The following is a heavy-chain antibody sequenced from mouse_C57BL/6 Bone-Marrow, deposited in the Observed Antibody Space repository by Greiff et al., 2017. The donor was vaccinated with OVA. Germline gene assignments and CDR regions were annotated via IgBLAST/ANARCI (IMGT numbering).Heavy chain of an antibody. J-gene: IGHJ2*01. CDR2: ISDGGSYT. V-gene: IGHV5-4*01. Sequence: EVKLVESGGGLVKPGGSLKLSCAASGFTFSSSAMSWVRQTPEKRLEWVATISDGGSYTYYPDNVKGRFTISRDNAKNNLYLQMSHLKSEDTAMYYCARDTPLYYSKDYWGQGTTLTVSS. CDR3: ARDTPLYYSKDY. CDR1: GFTFSSSA. D-gene: IGHD2-5*01.